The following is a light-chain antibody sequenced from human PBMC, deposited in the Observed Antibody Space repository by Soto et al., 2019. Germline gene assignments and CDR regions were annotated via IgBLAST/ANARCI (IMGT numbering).Light chain of an antibody. CDR3: QQSYIPPYT. CDR2: GAS. Sequence: DIQMTQSPSSLSASVGDRVTITCRASQSTTTYLNWYQHKPGTAPKLLIYGASSLRSGVPSRFSGSGSGTDFTLTISSLQPEDFATYYCQQSYIPPYTFGHGTKL. V-gene: IGKV1-39*01. J-gene: IGKJ2*01. CDR1: QSTTTY.